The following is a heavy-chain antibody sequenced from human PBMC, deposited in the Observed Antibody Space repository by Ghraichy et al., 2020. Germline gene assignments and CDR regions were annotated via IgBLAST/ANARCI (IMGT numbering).Heavy chain of an antibody. CDR2: ITGSSITI. CDR3: ARLPLPRRAAVGDWYFDR. Sequence: GGSLRLSCEGSGFSFSDYSMIWVRLTPRKALEWVSYITGSSITIFYTDAVKGRFTISRDNAKNSLYLQMNSLRAEDTAVYYCARLPLPRRAAVGDWYFDRWGGGTLVTVSS. D-gene: IGHD6-13*01. J-gene: IGHJ2*01. CDR1: GFSFSDYS. V-gene: IGHV3-48*01.